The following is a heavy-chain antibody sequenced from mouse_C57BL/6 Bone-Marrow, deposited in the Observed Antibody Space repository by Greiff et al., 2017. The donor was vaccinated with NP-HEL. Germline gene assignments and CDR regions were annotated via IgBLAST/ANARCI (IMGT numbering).Heavy chain of an antibody. Sequence: VQLVESGAELVRPGTSVKVSCKASGYAFTNYLIEWVKQRPGQGLEWIGVINPGSGGTNYNEKFKGKATLTADKSSSTAYMQLSSLTSEDSAVYFCARCDGYYNFDYWGQGTTLTVSS. CDR2: INPGSGGT. CDR3: ARCDGYYNFDY. D-gene: IGHD2-3*01. CDR1: GYAFTNYL. V-gene: IGHV1-54*01. J-gene: IGHJ2*01.